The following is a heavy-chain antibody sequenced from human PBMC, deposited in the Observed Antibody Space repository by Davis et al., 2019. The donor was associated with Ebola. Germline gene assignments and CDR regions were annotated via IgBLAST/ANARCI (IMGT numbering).Heavy chain of an antibody. CDR2: IYSGGST. D-gene: IGHD6-19*01. Sequence: ESLKISCAASGFTVSSNYMSWVRQAPGKGLEWVSVIYSGGSTYYADSVKGRFTISRHNSKNTLYLQMNSLRAEDTAVYYCASGTVASIDYWGQGTLVTVSS. CDR1: GFTVSSNY. CDR3: ASGTVASIDY. V-gene: IGHV3-53*04. J-gene: IGHJ4*02.